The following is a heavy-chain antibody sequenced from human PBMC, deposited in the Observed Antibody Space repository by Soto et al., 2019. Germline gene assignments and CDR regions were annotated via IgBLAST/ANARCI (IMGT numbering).Heavy chain of an antibody. D-gene: IGHD2-8*02. J-gene: IGHJ4*02. CDR2: IYYSGST. Sequence: QLQLQESGPGLVKPSETLSLTCTVSGGSISSSSYYWGWIRQPPGKGLEWIGSIYYSGSTYYNPSLKSRVTISVDTSKTQFSLRLSSVTAAHTVVYYCARQVLVFVEWLWPRNFDYWGQGTLVTVST. V-gene: IGHV4-39*01. CDR1: GGSISSSSYY. CDR3: ARQVLVFVEWLWPRNFDY.